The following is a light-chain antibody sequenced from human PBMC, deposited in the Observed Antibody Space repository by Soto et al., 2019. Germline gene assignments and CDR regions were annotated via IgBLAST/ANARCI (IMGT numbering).Light chain of an antibody. Sequence: ENVLTQSPGTLSLSPGERVTLSCRASQSVDSNSLAWYQQKPGQAPRLLMYGASSRATGTPDRISGGGSGTDFTLTISRLEPEDFAVYYCQHYVASSSTVGQGTRLESK. CDR3: QHYVASSST. J-gene: IGKJ5*01. V-gene: IGKV3-20*01. CDR1: QSVDSNS. CDR2: GAS.